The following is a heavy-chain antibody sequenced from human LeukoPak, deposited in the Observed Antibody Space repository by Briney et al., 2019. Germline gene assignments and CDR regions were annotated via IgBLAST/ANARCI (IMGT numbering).Heavy chain of an antibody. CDR2: ISSSGTYI. CDR3: AREPFWSGYFANLHFDY. Sequence: TWVRQAPGKGLEWVSSISSSGTYIYYADSVKGRFTISRDNAKNSLYLQMNSLRAEDTAVYYCAREPFWSGYFANLHFDYWGQGTLVTVSS. J-gene: IGHJ4*02. D-gene: IGHD3-3*01. V-gene: IGHV3-21*01.